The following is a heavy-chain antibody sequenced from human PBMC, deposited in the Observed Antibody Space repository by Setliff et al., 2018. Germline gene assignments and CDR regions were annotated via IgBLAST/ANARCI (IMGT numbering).Heavy chain of an antibody. V-gene: IGHV3-7*01. D-gene: IGHD2-21*02. CDR2: INHDGIEK. J-gene: IGHJ4*02. CDR1: GFSFRDSW. Sequence: PGGSLRLSCAASGFSFRDSWMSWVRQAPGKGLEWVANINHDGIEKYYVDSVKGRFTISRDNAKNSLYLQMNSLRAEDTAVYYCVRGGEGRDDSNSGFWGQGTLVTVSS. CDR3: VRGGEGRDDSNSGF.